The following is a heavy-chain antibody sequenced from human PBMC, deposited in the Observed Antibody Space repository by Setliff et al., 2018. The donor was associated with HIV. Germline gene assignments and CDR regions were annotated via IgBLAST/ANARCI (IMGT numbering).Heavy chain of an antibody. Sequence: SETLSLTCDVSGYSISSGYYWGWIRQSPGKGLEWIATIYHTGSTYYNPSLKSRVTISVDTSKKQFSLKLSSVTAADTAVYYCPRRSGWSLDYWGQGTLVTVSS. J-gene: IGHJ4*02. D-gene: IGHD6-19*01. CDR1: GYSISSGYY. V-gene: IGHV4-38-2*01. CDR2: IYHTGST. CDR3: PRRSGWSLDY.